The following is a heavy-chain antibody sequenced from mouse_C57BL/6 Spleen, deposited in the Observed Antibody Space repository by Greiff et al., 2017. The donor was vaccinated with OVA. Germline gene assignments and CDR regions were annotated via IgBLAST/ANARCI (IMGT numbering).Heavy chain of an antibody. Sequence: QVQLQQPGAELVKPGASVKMSCKASGYTFTSYWITWVKQRPGQGLEWIGDIYPGSGSTNYNEKFKSKATLTVDKSSSTAYMQLSSLTSEDSAVYYCARGRSGYFDYWGQGTTLTVSS. CDR1: GYTFTSYW. CDR2: IYPGSGST. V-gene: IGHV1-55*01. D-gene: IGHD3-2*02. CDR3: ARGRSGYFDY. J-gene: IGHJ2*01.